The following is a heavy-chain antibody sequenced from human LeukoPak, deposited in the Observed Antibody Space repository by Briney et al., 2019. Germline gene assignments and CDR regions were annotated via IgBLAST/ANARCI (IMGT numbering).Heavy chain of an antibody. J-gene: IGHJ4*02. CDR3: ARVTQQWPRYYFDY. D-gene: IGHD6-19*01. CDR2: IYYSGST. V-gene: IGHV4-30-4*08. CDR1: GGSISSGDYY. Sequence: SQTLSLTCTVSGGSISSGDYYWSWIRQPPGKGLEWIGYIYYSGSTYYNPSLKSRVTISVDTSKNQFSLKLSSVTAADTAVHYCARVTQQWPRYYFDYWGQGTLVTVSS.